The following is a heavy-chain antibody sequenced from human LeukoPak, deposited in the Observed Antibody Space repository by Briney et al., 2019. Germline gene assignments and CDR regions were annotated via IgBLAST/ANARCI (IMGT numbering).Heavy chain of an antibody. V-gene: IGHV1-69*13. CDR2: IIPIFGTA. CDR3: ARDRLAYDYVWGSSHSPYFDY. J-gene: IGHJ4*02. Sequence: ASVKVSCKASGGTFSSYAISWVRQAPGQGLEWMGGIIPIFGTANYAQKFQGRVTITADESTSTAYMELSSLRSEDTAVYYCARDRLAYDYVWGSSHSPYFDYWGQGTLVTVSS. CDR1: GGTFSSYA. D-gene: IGHD3-16*01.